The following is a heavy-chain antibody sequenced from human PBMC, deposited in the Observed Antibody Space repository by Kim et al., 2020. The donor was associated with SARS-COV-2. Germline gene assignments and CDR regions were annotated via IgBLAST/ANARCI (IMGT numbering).Heavy chain of an antibody. CDR1: EFTFSRYS. Sequence: GGSLRLSCAASEFTFSRYSMNWVRQAPGKGLEWVSTISRNSDYIYYADSVEGRFTISRDNAKNSLYLQMNSLRADDTAMYYCARDLSLGRPGGFDYWGQGILVTVSS. J-gene: IGHJ4*02. D-gene: IGHD3-10*01. CDR3: ARDLSLGRPGGFDY. CDR2: ISRNSDYI. V-gene: IGHV3-21*01.